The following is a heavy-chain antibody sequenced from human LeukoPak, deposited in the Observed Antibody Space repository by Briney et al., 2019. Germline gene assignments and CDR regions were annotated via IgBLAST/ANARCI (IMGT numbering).Heavy chain of an antibody. CDR1: GGTFSSYA. CDR3: ARGPRIQPPRHDFDY. J-gene: IGHJ4*02. CDR2: MNPNSGNT. Sequence: ASVKVSCKASGGTFSSYAISWVRQATGQGLEWMGWMNPNSGNTGYAQKFQGRVTMTRNTSISTAYMELSGLRSEDTAVYYCARGPRIQPPRHDFDYWGRGTLVTVSS. D-gene: IGHD5-18*01. V-gene: IGHV1-8*02.